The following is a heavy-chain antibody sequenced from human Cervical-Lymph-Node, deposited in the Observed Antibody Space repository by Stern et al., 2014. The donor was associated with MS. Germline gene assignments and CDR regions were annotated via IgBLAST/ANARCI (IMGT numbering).Heavy chain of an antibody. Sequence: VQLVESGPGLVKPSQTLSLTCTVSGGSISSGDYYWSWIRQPPGKGLEWIGDIYYSGSTYYNPSLKSRVTISVDTSKNQFSLKLSSVTAADTAVYYCARGGGESITIFGVVKDWGQGTLVTVSS. CDR2: IYYSGST. V-gene: IGHV4-30-4*01. D-gene: IGHD3-3*01. CDR1: GGSISSGDYY. CDR3: ARGGGESITIFGVVKD. J-gene: IGHJ4*02.